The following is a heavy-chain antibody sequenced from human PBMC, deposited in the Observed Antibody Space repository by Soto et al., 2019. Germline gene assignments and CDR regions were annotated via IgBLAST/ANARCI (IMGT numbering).Heavy chain of an antibody. Sequence: QVQLQQWGAGLLKPSETLSLTCAVYGGSFSGYYWSWIRQPPGKGLEWIGEFNHSGSTNYNPSLKSRVTISVDTSKNQFSLKLSSVTAADTAVYYCARGYDSSGYPSDFDYWGQGTLVTVSS. D-gene: IGHD3-22*01. CDR1: GGSFSGYY. CDR2: FNHSGST. J-gene: IGHJ4*02. CDR3: ARGYDSSGYPSDFDY. V-gene: IGHV4-34*01.